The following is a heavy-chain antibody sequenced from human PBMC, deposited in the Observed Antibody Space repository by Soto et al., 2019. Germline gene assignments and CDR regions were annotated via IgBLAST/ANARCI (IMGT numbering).Heavy chain of an antibody. J-gene: IGHJ6*02. CDR3: AKDKGGYYYYYGMDV. D-gene: IGHD3-16*01. CDR2: IKNDGSST. Sequence: GGSLRLSCASSGFTLSNYWMHWVRQAPGKGLVWVSRIKNDGSSTSYADSVKGRFTISRDNAKNTLYLQMNSLRAEDTAVYYCAKDKGGYYYYYGMDVWGQGTTVTVSS. CDR1: GFTLSNYW. V-gene: IGHV3-74*01.